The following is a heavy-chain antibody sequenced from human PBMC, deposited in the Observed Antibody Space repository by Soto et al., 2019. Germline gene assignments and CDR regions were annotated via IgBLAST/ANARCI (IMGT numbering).Heavy chain of an antibody. Sequence: ASVKVSCKVSGYTLTELSMHWVRQAPGKGLEWMGGFDPEDGETIYAQKFQGRVTMTEDTSTDTAYMELSSLRSEDTAVYYCATIHRINWNDLYYYYYGMDVWGQGTTVTVSS. V-gene: IGHV1-24*01. D-gene: IGHD1-20*01. CDR1: GYTLTELS. CDR3: ATIHRINWNDLYYYYYGMDV. J-gene: IGHJ6*02. CDR2: FDPEDGET.